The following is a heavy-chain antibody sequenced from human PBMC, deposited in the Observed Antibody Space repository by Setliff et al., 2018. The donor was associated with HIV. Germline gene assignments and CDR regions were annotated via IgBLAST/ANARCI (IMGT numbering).Heavy chain of an antibody. CDR1: GVSIPTGDYY. V-gene: IGHV4-30-4*08. Sequence: SETLSLTCSVSGVSIPTGDYYWTWIRQPPGKGLEWIGSIYYTGSTYYSPSLKSRITISLDTSKNQFSLNLSSVTAADTAVYFCARETNASGSLTAYWYFDLWGRGTLVTVS. CDR2: IYYTGST. D-gene: IGHD3-10*01. J-gene: IGHJ2*01. CDR3: ARETNASGSLTAYWYFDL.